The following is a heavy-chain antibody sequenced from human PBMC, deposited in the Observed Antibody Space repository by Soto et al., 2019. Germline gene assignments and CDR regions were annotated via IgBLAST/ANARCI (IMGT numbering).Heavy chain of an antibody. D-gene: IGHD6-19*01. J-gene: IGHJ4*02. Sequence: QVQLVESGGGLVKPGGSLRLSCAASGFTFSDYYMSWIRQAPGKGLEWVSYISSSSSYTNYADSVKGRFTISRDNAKNSLYLQMNSLRAEDTAVYYCARLAVAGTGELDYWGQGTLVTVSS. CDR2: ISSSSSYT. CDR3: ARLAVAGTGELDY. V-gene: IGHV3-11*06. CDR1: GFTFSDYY.